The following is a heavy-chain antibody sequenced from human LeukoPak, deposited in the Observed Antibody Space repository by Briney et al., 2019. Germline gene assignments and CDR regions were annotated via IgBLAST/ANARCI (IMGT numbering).Heavy chain of an antibody. J-gene: IGHJ4*02. CDR3: ARVGFWSGYYDY. CDR1: GFTFSSYA. D-gene: IGHD3-3*01. Sequence: PGGSLRLSCAASGFTFSSYAMHWVRQAPGKGLEWVAVISYDGSNKYYADSVKGRFTISRDNSKNTLYLQMNSLRAEDTAVYYCARVGFWSGYYDYWGQGTLVTVSS. CDR2: ISYDGSNK. V-gene: IGHV3-30*04.